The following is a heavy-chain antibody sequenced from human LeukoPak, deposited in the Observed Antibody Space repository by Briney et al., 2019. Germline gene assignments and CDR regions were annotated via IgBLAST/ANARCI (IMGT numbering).Heavy chain of an antibody. CDR3: ARVGYDFWSGPYYFDY. V-gene: IGHV4-61*02. Sequence: SQTLSLTCTVSGGSISSGSYYWSWIRQPAGKGLEWIGRIYTSGSTNYNPSLKSRVTISVDTSKNQFSLKLSSVTAADTAVYYCARVGYDFWSGPYYFDYWGQGTLVTVSS. CDR1: GGSISSGSYY. D-gene: IGHD3-3*01. J-gene: IGHJ4*02. CDR2: IYTSGST.